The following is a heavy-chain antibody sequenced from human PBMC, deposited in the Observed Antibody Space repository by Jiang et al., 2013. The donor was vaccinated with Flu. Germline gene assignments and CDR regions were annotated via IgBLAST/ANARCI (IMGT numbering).Heavy chain of an antibody. V-gene: IGHV4-4*02. CDR3: ARDNTGSQSGTSFDY. D-gene: IGHD3-10*01. Sequence: GLVKPSETLSLTCAVSGGSVISNVWWSWIRQTPEKGLEWIGEIYHRGTTNYNPSLKSRATISLDTSQNRFSLQLTSVTAADTAVYYCARDNTGSQSGTSFDYWGRGTLVTVS. CDR2: IYHRGTT. J-gene: IGHJ4*02. CDR1: GGSVISNVW.